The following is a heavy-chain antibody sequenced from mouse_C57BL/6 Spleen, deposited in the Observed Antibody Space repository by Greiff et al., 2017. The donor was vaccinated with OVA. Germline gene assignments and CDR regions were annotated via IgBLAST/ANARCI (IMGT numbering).Heavy chain of an antibody. D-gene: IGHD1-1*01. V-gene: IGHV1-15*01. CDR2: IDPETGGT. J-gene: IGHJ4*01. Sequence: VKLMESGAELVRPGASVTLSCKASGYTFTDYEMHWVKQTPVHGLEWIGAIDPETGGTAYNQKFKGKAILTADKSSSTAYMELRSLTSEDSAVYYCTKAITTVVATNAMDYWGQGTSVTVSS. CDR3: TKAITTVVATNAMDY. CDR1: GYTFTDYE.